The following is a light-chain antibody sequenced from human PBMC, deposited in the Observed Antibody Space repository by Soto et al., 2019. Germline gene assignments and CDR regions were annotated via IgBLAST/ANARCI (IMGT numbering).Light chain of an antibody. CDR3: FSFTTDWTHV. J-gene: IGLJ1*01. CDR2: EVS. V-gene: IGLV2-14*01. Sequence: QSALTQPASVSGSPGQSITISCTGTSSDVGAYNYVSWFQQHPGKAPTLIISEVSNRPSGVSNRFSGSKSGNAASLTISGLQAEDEADYFCFSFTTDWTHVFGTGTTVTVL. CDR1: SSDVGAYNY.